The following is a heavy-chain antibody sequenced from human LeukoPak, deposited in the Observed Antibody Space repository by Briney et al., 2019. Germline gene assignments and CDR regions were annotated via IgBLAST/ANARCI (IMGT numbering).Heavy chain of an antibody. Sequence: ASVKVSCKASGYTFTSYYMHWVRQAPGQGLEWMGIINPSGGSTSYAQKFQGRVTMTRDTSTSTVYMELSSLISDDTAVYYCATNMRVNAFDIWGQGTMVTVSS. J-gene: IGHJ3*02. D-gene: IGHD3-22*01. CDR2: INPSGGST. CDR3: ATNMRVNAFDI. V-gene: IGHV1-46*01. CDR1: GYTFTSYY.